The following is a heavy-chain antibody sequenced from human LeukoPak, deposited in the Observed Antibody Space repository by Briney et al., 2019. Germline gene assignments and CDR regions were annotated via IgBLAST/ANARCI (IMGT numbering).Heavy chain of an antibody. CDR1: GGSFSDYY. V-gene: IGHV4-34*01. CDR2: INNIGST. Sequence: SETLSLTCAVYGGSFSDYYWSWIRQPPGKGLKWIGEINNIGSTNYNPSHKRRVTISVDTSKNQFHLKLSSVTAADTAVYYFARGQINCSGGSCYRYFDLWGRGTLVTVSS. D-gene: IGHD2-15*01. CDR3: ARGQINCSGGSCYRYFDL. J-gene: IGHJ2*01.